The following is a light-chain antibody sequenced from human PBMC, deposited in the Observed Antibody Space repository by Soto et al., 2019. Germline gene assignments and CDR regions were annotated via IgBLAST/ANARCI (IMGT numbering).Light chain of an antibody. J-gene: IGKJ4*01. V-gene: IGKV3-11*01. CDR2: DAS. CDR3: QHRSNWPLT. CDR1: QSVSSY. Sequence: EIVLTQSPATLSLSPGERATLACRASQSVSSYLAWYPQKPGQAPRLLIHDASNRATGIPARFSGSGSGTDFTLTISSLEPEDFAVYYCQHRSNWPLTFGGGTKVEIK.